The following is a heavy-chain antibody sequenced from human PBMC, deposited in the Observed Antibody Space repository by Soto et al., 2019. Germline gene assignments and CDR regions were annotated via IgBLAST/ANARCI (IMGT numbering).Heavy chain of an antibody. V-gene: IGHV1-18*01. CDR2: ISAYNGNT. CDR1: GYTFTSYG. CDR3: ARGPSVGSTVTGSFDP. Sequence: GASVKVSCKASGYTFTSYGISWVRQAPGQGLEWMGWISAYNGNTNYAQKLQGRVTMTTDTSTSTAYMELRSLRSDDTAVYYCARGPSVGSTVTGSFDPWGQGTLVTVSS. J-gene: IGHJ5*02. D-gene: IGHD6-13*01.